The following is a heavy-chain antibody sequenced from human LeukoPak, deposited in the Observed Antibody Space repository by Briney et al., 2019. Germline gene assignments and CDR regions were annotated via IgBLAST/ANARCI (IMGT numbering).Heavy chain of an antibody. CDR2: ISGSGGST. D-gene: IGHD3-22*01. CDR1: GFTFSSYA. CDR3: AKRDTMIVVVITDFDY. V-gene: IGHV3-23*01. J-gene: IGHJ4*02. Sequence: GGSLRLSCAASGFTFSSYAMSWVRQAPGKGLEWVSAISGSGGSTYYAGSVKGRFTISRDNSKNTLYLQMNSLRAEDTAVYYCAKRDTMIVVVITDFDYWGQGTLVTVSS.